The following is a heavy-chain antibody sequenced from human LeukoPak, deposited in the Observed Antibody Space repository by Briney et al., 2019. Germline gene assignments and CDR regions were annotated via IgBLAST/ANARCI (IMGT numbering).Heavy chain of an antibody. CDR2: MNPNSGNT. CDR1: GYTFTRYD. D-gene: IGHD1-1*01. CDR3: ARGVEGAFDI. Sequence: SVKVSCKASGYTFTRYDINWVRQAAGQGLEWMGRMNPNSGNTGYAQKFQGRVTMTRNTSISTAYMELSSLRSEDTAVYYCARGVEGAFDIWGQGTMVTVSS. J-gene: IGHJ3*02. V-gene: IGHV1-8*01.